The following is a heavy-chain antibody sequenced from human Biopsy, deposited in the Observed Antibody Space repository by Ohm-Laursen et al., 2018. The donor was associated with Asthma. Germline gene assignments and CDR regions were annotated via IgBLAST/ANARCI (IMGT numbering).Heavy chain of an antibody. CDR2: DNTGNGDT. CDR3: ARTYYDFLTGQVKDVFGV. V-gene: IGHV1-3*04. CDR1: GYNFISFA. J-gene: IGHJ3*01. D-gene: IGHD3-9*01. Sequence: ASVKVSCKASGYNFISFAIHWVRQAPGQRLEWMGWDNTGNGDTKYSQKFQGRVTITRDTSASTAYMELRSLRSEDTATYYRARTYYDFLTGQVKDVFGVWGQGTMVTVSS.